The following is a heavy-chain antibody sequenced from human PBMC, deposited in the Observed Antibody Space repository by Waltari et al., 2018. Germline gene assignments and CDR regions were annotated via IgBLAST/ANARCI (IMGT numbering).Heavy chain of an antibody. V-gene: IGHV3-49*03. CDR1: GFTFGDYA. J-gene: IGHJ4*02. Sequence: EVQLVESGGGLVQPGRSLRLSCTASGFTFGDYAMSWFRQAPGRGLEWLGFIRTKASGETKEYAASVKGRFTVSRDDSKNIAYLQMNSLKTEDTAVYYCSRAGSRQLWRLPDYWGQGALVTVSS. CDR3: SRAGSRQLWRLPDY. D-gene: IGHD5-18*01. CDR2: IRTKASGETK.